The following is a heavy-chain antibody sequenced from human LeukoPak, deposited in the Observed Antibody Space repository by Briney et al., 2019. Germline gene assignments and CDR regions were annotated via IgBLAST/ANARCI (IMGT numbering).Heavy chain of an antibody. J-gene: IGHJ4*02. Sequence: ASVKVSCKASGYTFTSYYMHWVRQAPGQGLEWMGIINPSGGSTSYAQKFQGRVTMTRDMSTSTVYMELSSLRSDDTAVYYCARVRYDFWSPLGYWGQGTLVTVSS. CDR1: GYTFTSYY. CDR3: ARVRYDFWSPLGY. V-gene: IGHV1-46*01. CDR2: INPSGGST. D-gene: IGHD3-3*01.